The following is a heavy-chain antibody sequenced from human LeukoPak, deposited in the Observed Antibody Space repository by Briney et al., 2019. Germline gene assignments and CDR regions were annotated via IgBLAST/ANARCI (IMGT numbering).Heavy chain of an antibody. V-gene: IGHV4-39*01. CDR1: GASIITTNYY. D-gene: IGHD4-11*01. CDR2: ISYSGKD. Sequence: SSETLSLTCTVSGASIITTNYYWGWIRQPPGKGLEWIGSISYSGKDYYNPSLRSRLSISMDASKNQFSLKLRSVTAADTAVYYCARNLGQTWGTVTTDLWYFDHWGQGTLVPVFS. J-gene: IGHJ4*02. CDR3: ARNLGQTWGTVTTDLWYFDH.